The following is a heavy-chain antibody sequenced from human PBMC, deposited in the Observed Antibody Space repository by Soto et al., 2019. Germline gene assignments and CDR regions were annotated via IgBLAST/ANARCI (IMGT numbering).Heavy chain of an antibody. D-gene: IGHD3-16*01. CDR2: ISGDGINK. CDR3: AKDRRVNNYDACGLDS. V-gene: IGHV3-30*18. J-gene: IGHJ4*02. Sequence: QVQLVESGGGVVQPGRSLRLSCAASGFTFSRFGIHWVRQAPGKGLEWVAAISGDGINKYYSDSVKGRFTISRDNSRDTLFLQMHSVRDDDTAVYYCAKDRRVNNYDACGLDSWGQGTLVTVSS. CDR1: GFTFSRFG.